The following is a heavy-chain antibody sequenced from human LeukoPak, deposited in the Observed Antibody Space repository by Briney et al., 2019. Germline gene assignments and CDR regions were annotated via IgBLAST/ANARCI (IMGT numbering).Heavy chain of an antibody. CDR2: IHYGGTT. Sequence: SETLSLTCTVSGGSIGSGYYWAWIRQPPGKGLEWIGSIHYGGTTHYNPSLQSRVTISADTSKNQFAPDLRSVTAADTAVYYCTRDIGDFVSDFWGQGTLVTVSS. D-gene: IGHD2-21*02. V-gene: IGHV4-39*02. J-gene: IGHJ4*02. CDR1: GGSIGSGYY. CDR3: TRDIGDFVSDF.